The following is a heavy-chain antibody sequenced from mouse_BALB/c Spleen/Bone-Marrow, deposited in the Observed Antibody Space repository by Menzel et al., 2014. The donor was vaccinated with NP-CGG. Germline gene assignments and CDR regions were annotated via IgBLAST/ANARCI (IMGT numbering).Heavy chain of an antibody. V-gene: IGHV5-6-3*01. CDR3: ARDHVVGY. J-gene: IGHJ3*01. CDR2: INNNGGST. Sequence: EVKVAESGGGLVQPGGFLKLSCAASGFTFSTYGMSWVRQTPDKRLELVASINNNGGSTYYPDSVKGRFTISRDNAKDTLYLQMSSLKSEDTAMYYCARDHVVGYWGQGTLVTVSA. CDR1: GFTFSTYG.